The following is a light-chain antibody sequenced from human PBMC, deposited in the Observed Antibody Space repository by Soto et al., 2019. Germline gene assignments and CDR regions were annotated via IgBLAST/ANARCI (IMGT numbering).Light chain of an antibody. Sequence: EIVMTRSPDTLSVSPGERATLSCRASQSISSNLAWYQQKPGQAPRLVXFGASTRATGIPARFSGSGSGTELTLTISSLQSEDFAVYYCQQYNNWPPITFGQGTRLEI. V-gene: IGKV3-15*01. CDR3: QQYNNWPPIT. CDR1: QSISSN. J-gene: IGKJ5*01. CDR2: GAS.